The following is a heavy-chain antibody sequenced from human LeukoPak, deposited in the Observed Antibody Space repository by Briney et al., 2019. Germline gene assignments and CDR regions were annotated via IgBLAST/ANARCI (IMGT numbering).Heavy chain of an antibody. CDR2: IWYDGSNK. D-gene: IGHD6-13*01. Sequence: PGGSLRLSCAASGFTFSSYGTHWVRQAPGKGLEWVAVIWYDGSNKYYADSVKGRFTISRDNSKNTLYLQMNSLRAEDTAVYYCAKVLGGYSSSWYGEGVDYWGQGTLVTVSS. V-gene: IGHV3-33*06. CDR1: GFTFSSYG. CDR3: AKVLGGYSSSWYGEGVDY. J-gene: IGHJ4*02.